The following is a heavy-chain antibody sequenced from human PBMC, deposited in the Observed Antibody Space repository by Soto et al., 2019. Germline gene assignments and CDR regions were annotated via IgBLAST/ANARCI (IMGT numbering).Heavy chain of an antibody. J-gene: IGHJ6*02. CDR2: IKRNSDGGTA. D-gene: IGHD3-16*01. V-gene: IGHV3-15*01. Sequence: EVQLVESGGGLVKPGGSLRLSCVASGLTFSNVWMTWVRQAPGKGLEWVGRIKRNSDGGTAEYAPVLKDRLTISRNDSVITLNLQKNGLKSVATAVYYFPTGGGTISSGVDVWGQGTTVTVSS. CDR3: PTGGGTISSGVDV. CDR1: GLTFSNVW.